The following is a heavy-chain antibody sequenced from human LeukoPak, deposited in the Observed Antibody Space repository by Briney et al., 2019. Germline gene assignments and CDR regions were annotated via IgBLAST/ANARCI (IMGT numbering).Heavy chain of an antibody. CDR2: TYYRSRWYN. J-gene: IGHJ2*01. D-gene: IGHD5-12*01. V-gene: IGHV6-1*01. Sequence: SQTLSLTCAISGDSVSSNSAAWNWIRQSPSRGLEWLGRTYYRSRWYNDYAVSVKGRIIINPDTSKNQFSLQLNSVTPEDTAVYYCVSHYFDLWGRGTLVTVSS. CDR3: VSHYFDL. CDR1: GDSVSSNSAA.